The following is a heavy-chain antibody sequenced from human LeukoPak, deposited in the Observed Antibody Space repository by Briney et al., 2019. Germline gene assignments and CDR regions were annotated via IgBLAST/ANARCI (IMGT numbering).Heavy chain of an antibody. D-gene: IGHD4-17*01. CDR2: ISWNSGSI. CDR3: ATIKGGHDYGAFDI. CDR1: GFTFDDYA. Sequence: GGSLRLSCAASGFTFDDYAMHWVRQAPGKGLEWVSGISWNSGSIGYADSVKGRFTISRDNAKNSLYLQMNSLRAEDMALYYCATIKGGHDYGAFDIWGQGTMVTVSS. V-gene: IGHV3-9*03. J-gene: IGHJ3*02.